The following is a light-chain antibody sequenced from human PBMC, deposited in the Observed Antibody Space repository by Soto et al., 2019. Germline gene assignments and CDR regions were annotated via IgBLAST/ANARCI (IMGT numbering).Light chain of an antibody. CDR1: ESISNW. CDR2: DAS. Sequence: DIQMTQSPSILSASVGDRVAITCRASESISNWLAWYQQKPGKAPKVLIYDASRLQSGVPERFSGSGSGTEFTLTISSRQVDSIATYYCLQYKSYSYTFGQGTNLEI. V-gene: IGKV1-5*01. CDR3: LQYKSYSYT. J-gene: IGKJ2*01.